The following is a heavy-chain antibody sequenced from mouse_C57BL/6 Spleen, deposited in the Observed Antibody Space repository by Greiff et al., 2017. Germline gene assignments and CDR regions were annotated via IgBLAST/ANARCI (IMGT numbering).Heavy chain of an antibody. CDR2: IDPSDSYT. CDR1: GYTFTSYW. J-gene: IGHJ3*01. D-gene: IGHD4-1*01. Sequence: VQLQQPGAELVMPGASVKLSCKASGYTFTSYWMHWVKQRPGQGLEWIGEIDPSDSYTNYNQKFKGKSTLTVDKSSRTAYMQLSSLTSEESAVYYCARDLGGFAYWGQGALVTVSA. V-gene: IGHV1-69*01. CDR3: ARDLGGFAY.